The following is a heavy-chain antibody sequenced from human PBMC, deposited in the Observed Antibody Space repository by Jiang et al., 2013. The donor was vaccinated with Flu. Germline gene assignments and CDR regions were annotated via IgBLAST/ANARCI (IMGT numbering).Heavy chain of an antibody. D-gene: IGHD3-9*01. J-gene: IGHJ4*02. CDR3: ARKIDIDY. CDR1: GFTFSGYA. V-gene: IGHV3-23*01. Sequence: QLLESGGGLVQPGGSLRLSCAASGFTFSGYAMSWVRQAPGKGLEWVSTISGSGVSTYYADSVRGRFTISRDNSKNTLYLEVNSLRAGDTAIYYCARKIDIDYWGQGTLVSVSS. CDR2: ISGSGVST.